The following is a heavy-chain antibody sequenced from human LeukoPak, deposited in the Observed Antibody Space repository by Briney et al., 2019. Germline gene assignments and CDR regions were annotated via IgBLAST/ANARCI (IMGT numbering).Heavy chain of an antibody. D-gene: IGHD4-11*01. CDR1: GGSFSGYY. V-gene: IGHV4-34*01. CDR3: ARRYSNYFFDY. J-gene: IGHJ4*02. Sequence: SETLSLTCAVYGGSFSGYYWSWIRQPPGKGLEWIGNIYHSGSTYYNASLKSRVTISVDTSKNQFSLKLSSVTAADTAVYYCARRYSNYFFDYWGQGTLVTVSS. CDR2: IYHSGST.